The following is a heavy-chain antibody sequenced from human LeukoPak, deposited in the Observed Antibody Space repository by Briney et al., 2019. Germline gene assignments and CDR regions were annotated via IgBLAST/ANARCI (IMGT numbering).Heavy chain of an antibody. Sequence: ASVKVSCKASGGTFSSYAISWVRQAPGQGLEWMGGIIPILGIANYAQKFQGRVTITADKSTSTAYMEQSSLRSEDTAVYYCATGPQLGYCSGGSCSDAFDIWGQGTMVTVSS. V-gene: IGHV1-69*10. D-gene: IGHD2-15*01. J-gene: IGHJ3*02. CDR3: ATGPQLGYCSGGSCSDAFDI. CDR2: IIPILGIA. CDR1: GGTFSSYA.